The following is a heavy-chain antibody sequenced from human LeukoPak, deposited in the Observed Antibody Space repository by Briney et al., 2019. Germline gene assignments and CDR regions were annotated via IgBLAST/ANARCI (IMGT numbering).Heavy chain of an antibody. CDR1: GYTFTSYD. J-gene: IGHJ6*03. Sequence: ASVKVSCKASGYTFTSYDINWVRQATGQGLEWMGWMNPNSGNTGYAQKFQGRVTMTRDTSISTAYMELSRLRSDDTAVYYRARGEQWLQYYYYMDVWGKGTTVTISS. CDR3: ARGEQWLQYYYYMDV. CDR2: MNPNSGNT. D-gene: IGHD6-19*01. V-gene: IGHV1-8*01.